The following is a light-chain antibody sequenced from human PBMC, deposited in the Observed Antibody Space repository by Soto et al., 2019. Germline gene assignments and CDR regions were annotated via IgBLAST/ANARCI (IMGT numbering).Light chain of an antibody. CDR2: DAS. CDR1: QSVSNN. V-gene: IGKV3-11*01. J-gene: IGKJ2*01. CDR3: QESTHWPRT. Sequence: EIVLTQSPATLSLSPGERATLSCRASQSVSNNLGWYQQKPGQAPRLLIYDASNRATDIPARFSGSGSGTDFPSHIQSLGAEEFAVLFCQESTHWPRTFCQGDQLEIK.